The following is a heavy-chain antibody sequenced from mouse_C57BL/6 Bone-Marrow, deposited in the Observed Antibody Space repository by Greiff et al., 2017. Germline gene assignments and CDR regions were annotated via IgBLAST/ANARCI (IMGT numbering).Heavy chain of an antibody. CDR1: GYTFTTYW. J-gene: IGHJ3*01. D-gene: IGHD1-1*01. V-gene: IGHV1-61*01. CDR2: IYPSDSET. Sequence: QVQLQQPGAELVRPGSSVKLSCKASGYTFTTYWMNWVKQRPGQGLEWIGNIYPSDSETHYNQKFKDKATLTVDKSSSTAYMQLSSLTSEDSAVDYCARDYDGSSYWFAYWGQGTLVTVSA. CDR3: ARDYDGSSYWFAY.